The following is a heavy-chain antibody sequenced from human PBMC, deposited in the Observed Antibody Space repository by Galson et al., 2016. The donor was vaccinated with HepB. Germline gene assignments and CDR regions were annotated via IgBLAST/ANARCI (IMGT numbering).Heavy chain of an antibody. CDR2: ISSISGTT. J-gene: IGHJ4*02. CDR1: GFTFSSYA. Sequence: SLRLSCAASGFTFSSYAMSWVRQAPGRGLEWVSSISSISGTTYYADSVKGRFTISRDNSNSTLYLQMNTLRADDTAVYYCARGGFPGYFDYWGQGTLVTVSS. V-gene: IGHV3-23*01. D-gene: IGHD2-15*01. CDR3: ARGGFPGYFDY.